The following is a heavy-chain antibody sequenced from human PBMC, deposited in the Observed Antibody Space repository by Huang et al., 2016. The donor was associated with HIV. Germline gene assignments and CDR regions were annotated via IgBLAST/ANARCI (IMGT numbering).Heavy chain of an antibody. Sequence: QVHLVQSGPEVKKPGASVKVSCKASGYNFTSRGLHWVRQAPGQGLEWMGYINPGKGNTKYSPKFQDRVTLTRDISANTAYMQLSRLTSEDTAVYYCASGQRMRESDIVATIPVSWGQGALVTVSS. CDR2: INPGKGNT. V-gene: IGHV1-3*01. J-gene: IGHJ5*02. CDR1: GYNFTSRG. D-gene: IGHD5-12*01. CDR3: ASGQRMRESDIVATIPVS.